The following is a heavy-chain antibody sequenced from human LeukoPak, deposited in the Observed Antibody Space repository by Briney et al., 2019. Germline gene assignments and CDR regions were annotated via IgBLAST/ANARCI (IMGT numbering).Heavy chain of an antibody. CDR2: ISYDGSNE. J-gene: IGHJ6*03. CDR3: ARDSHYYYMDV. Sequence: PGGSLRLSCAASGFTFSSYGMHWVRQAPGKGLEWVAVISYDGSNEYYSDSVKGRFTISRDNSKNTLYLQMNSLRAEDTAVYYCARDSHYYYMDVWGKGTTVTVSS. V-gene: IGHV3-30*03. CDR1: GFTFSSYG.